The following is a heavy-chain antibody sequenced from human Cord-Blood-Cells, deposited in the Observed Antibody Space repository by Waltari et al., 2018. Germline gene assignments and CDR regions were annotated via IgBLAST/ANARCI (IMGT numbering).Heavy chain of an antibody. J-gene: IGHJ2*01. CDR3: ALTTPGIAAAGIGYFDL. CDR2: IYHSGST. V-gene: IGHV4-38-2*02. D-gene: IGHD6-13*01. CDR1: GYSISSGYY. Sequence: QVQLQESGPGLVKPSETLSLTCTVSGYSISSGYYWGWIQQPPGKGLEWIGSIYHSGSTYYNPSLKSRVTISVDTSKNQFSLTLSSVPAADPAVYYCALTTPGIAAAGIGYFDLWGRGTLVTVSS.